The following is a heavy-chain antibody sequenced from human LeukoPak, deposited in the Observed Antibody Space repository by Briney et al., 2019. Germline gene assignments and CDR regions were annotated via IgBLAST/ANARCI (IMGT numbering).Heavy chain of an antibody. CDR1: GGSITSGSYY. CDR2: IYYSGGT. V-gene: IGHV4-30-4*08. J-gene: IGHJ4*02. D-gene: IGHD6-19*01. CDR3: ARDHGSGSPIDY. Sequence: SETLSLTCAVSGGSITSGSYYWGWVRQPPGKGLEYIGYIYYSGGTYYNPSLKTRLTISIDTSKNHFSLKLSSVTAADTAVYYCARDHGSGSPIDYWGQGTLVTVSS.